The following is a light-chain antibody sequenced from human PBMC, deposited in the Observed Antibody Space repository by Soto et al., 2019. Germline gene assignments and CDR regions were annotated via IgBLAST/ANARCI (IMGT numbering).Light chain of an antibody. CDR3: GTWDSSLSAVV. J-gene: IGLJ2*01. CDR1: SSNIGNNY. CDR2: DNN. Sequence: QSALTQPPSVSAAPGQKVTISCSGSSSNIGNNYVSWYQQLPGTAPKLLIYDNNKRPSGIPDRFSGSKSGTSATLGITGLQTGDKADYYCGTWDSSLSAVVFGGGTKLTVL. V-gene: IGLV1-51*01.